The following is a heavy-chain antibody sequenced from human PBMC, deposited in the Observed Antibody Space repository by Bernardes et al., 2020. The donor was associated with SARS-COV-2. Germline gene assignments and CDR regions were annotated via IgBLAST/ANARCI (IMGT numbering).Heavy chain of an antibody. J-gene: IGHJ5*02. CDR1: GHPFSDYY. D-gene: IGHD1-1*01. CDR3: VRGGSTQPPKSGRLIYP. Sequence: ASVKVSCKASGHPFSDYYIHWVRQAPGQGLEWMAWIDPNRGDPTHTQKLQGCVTLTRDTSVNTTYMQLTRLTSDDTAVYYCVRGGSTQPPKSGRLIYPWGQGTLVTVST. V-gene: IGHV1-2*04. CDR2: IDPNRGDP.